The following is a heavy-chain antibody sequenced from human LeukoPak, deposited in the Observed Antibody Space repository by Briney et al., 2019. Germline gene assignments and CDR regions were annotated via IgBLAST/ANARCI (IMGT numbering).Heavy chain of an antibody. J-gene: IGHJ6*03. CDR2: MSFDGESE. Sequence: GGSLRLSCAASGFTFSTYPMHWVRQAPGKGLEWVAVMSFDGESEYYTDSVKGRFTISRDNAKNTLYLQMNSLRPEDTAVYFCARDGSVLWSGYPSISYYYYMDVWGKGTTVTVSS. V-gene: IGHV3-30*04. CDR1: GFTFSTYP. CDR3: ARDGSVLWSGYPSISYYYYMDV. D-gene: IGHD3-3*01.